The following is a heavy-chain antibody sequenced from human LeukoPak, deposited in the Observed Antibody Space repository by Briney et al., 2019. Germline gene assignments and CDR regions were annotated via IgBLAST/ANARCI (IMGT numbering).Heavy chain of an antibody. J-gene: IGHJ4*02. CDR1: GGSISSGGYS. V-gene: IGHV4-61*08. CDR3: ATTPNPNYFDY. Sequence: SETLSLTCAVSGGSISSGGYSWSWIRQPPGKGLEWIGYISYSGSTNYNPSLKSRVTISVDTSKSQFSLKLSSVTAADTAVYYCATTPNPNYFDYWGQGALVTVSS. CDR2: ISYSGST.